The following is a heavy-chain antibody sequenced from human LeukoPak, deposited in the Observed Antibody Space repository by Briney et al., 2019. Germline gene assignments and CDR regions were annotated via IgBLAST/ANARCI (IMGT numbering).Heavy chain of an antibody. D-gene: IGHD2-21*02. V-gene: IGHV1-2*02. CDR3: ARGIRAYCGGDCSQEDY. CDR1: GYTFTGYY. J-gene: IGHJ4*02. CDR2: INPHSGGT. Sequence: ASVKVSCKASGYTFTGYYIQWVRQAPGQGLEWMGWINPHSGGTNYAQEFQGRVTMTRDTSISTAYMELRSLRSDDTAVYYCARGIRAYCGGDCSQEDYWGQGTLVTVSS.